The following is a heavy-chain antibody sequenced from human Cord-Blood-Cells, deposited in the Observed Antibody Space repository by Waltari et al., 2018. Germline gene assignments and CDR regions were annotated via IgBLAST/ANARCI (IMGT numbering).Heavy chain of an antibody. CDR1: GDSISSGGFS. V-gene: IGHV4-31*03. D-gene: IGHD1-26*01. CDR3: ARELVGADAIDV. Sequence: QVQLQASGPVLVKPSQTLSLTCTVSGDSISSGGFSWSSIRQHPGKGLKVIEYIYYSGSCYSNPALKSRVTISVDTSKNQFALELRAVTAADTAVYYCARELVGADAIDVWGQGRMVTVSS. J-gene: IGHJ3*01. CDR2: IYYSGSC.